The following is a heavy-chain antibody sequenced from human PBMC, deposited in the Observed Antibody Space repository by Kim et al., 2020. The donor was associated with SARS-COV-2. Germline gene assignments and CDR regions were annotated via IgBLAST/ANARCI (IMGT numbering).Heavy chain of an antibody. CDR3: ARGLEYSSSSGLIVGYYFDY. Sequence: GGSLRLSCAASGFTFSSYSMNWVRQAPGKGLEWVSYISSSSSTIYYADSVKGRFTISRDNAKNSLYLQMNSLRDEDTAVYYCARGLEYSSSSGLIVGYYFDYWGQGTLVTVSS. J-gene: IGHJ4*02. V-gene: IGHV3-48*02. CDR2: ISSSSSTI. CDR1: GFTFSSYS. D-gene: IGHD6-6*01.